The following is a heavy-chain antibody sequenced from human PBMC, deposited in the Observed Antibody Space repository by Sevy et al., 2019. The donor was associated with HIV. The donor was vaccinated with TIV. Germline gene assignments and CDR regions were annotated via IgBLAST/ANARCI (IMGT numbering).Heavy chain of an antibody. CDR1: GGSISSYY. Sequence: SETLSLTCTVSGGSISSYYWSWIRQPPGKGLEWIGYIYYSGSTNYNPSLKSRVTISVDTSKNQFSLKLSSVTAADTAVYYCAREGPEGGGRWFDPWGQGTLVTVSS. V-gene: IGHV4-59*01. J-gene: IGHJ5*02. CDR2: IYYSGST. CDR3: AREGPEGGGRWFDP. D-gene: IGHD2-15*01.